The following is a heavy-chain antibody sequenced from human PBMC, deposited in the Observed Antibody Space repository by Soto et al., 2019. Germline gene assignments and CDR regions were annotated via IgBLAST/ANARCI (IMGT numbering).Heavy chain of an antibody. CDR2: INHSGSI. CDR3: ARGDDIVVVPYGMDV. Sequence: PSETLSLTCAVYGGSFSCYYWSWIRQPPGKGLEWIGEINHSGSINYNPSLKSRVTISVDTSKNQFSLKLSSVTAADTAVYYCARGDDIVVVPYGMDVWGQGTTVTVSS. CDR1: GGSFSCYY. V-gene: IGHV4-34*01. D-gene: IGHD2-2*01. J-gene: IGHJ6*02.